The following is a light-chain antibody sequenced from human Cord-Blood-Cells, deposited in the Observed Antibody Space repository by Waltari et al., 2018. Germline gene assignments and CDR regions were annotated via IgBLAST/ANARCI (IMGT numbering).Light chain of an antibody. J-gene: IGLJ3*02. CDR2: DVS. Sequence: QSALTQPASVSGSPGQSITISCTGTSSDVGGYNYVSWYQQHPGKAPKLMIYDVSNRPSGVSNRFSGSKSGNTASLTISGLQAEDEADYYCSSHTSSSTWVFGGGTKLTDL. CDR1: SSDVGGYNY. V-gene: IGLV2-14*01. CDR3: SSHTSSSTWV.